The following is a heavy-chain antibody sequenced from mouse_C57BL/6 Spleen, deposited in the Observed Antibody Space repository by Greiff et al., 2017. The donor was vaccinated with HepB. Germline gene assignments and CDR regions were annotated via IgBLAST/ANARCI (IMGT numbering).Heavy chain of an antibody. D-gene: IGHD2-5*01. J-gene: IGHJ2*01. Sequence: DVQLQESGAELVRPGASVKLSCTASGFNIKDDYMHWVKQRPEQGLEWIGWIDPENGDTEYASKFQGKATITADTSSNTAYLQLSSLTSEDTAVYYCTGYSNYKGYYFDYWGQGTTLTVSS. V-gene: IGHV14-4*01. CDR1: GFNIKDDY. CDR2: IDPENGDT. CDR3: TGYSNYKGYYFDY.